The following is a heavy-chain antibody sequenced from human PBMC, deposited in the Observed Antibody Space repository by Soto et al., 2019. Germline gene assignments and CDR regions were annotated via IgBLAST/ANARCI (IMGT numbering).Heavy chain of an antibody. J-gene: IGHJ4*02. Sequence: GGSLRLSCAASGFPFSTYAMHWVRQAPGKWLEWVAVVWYDGTDKNYADSVKGRFTISRDNSKSTLYLQMDHLRVEDTGVYHCARTDCSSSDCPRDLVGAVTMDYWGQGXPVTVSS. CDR3: ARTDCSSSDCPRDLVGAVTMDY. V-gene: IGHV3-33*01. CDR2: VWYDGTDK. D-gene: IGHD2-2*01. CDR1: GFPFSTYA.